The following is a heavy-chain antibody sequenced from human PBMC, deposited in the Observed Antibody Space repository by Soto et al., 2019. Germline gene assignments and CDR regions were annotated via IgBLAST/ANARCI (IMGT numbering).Heavy chain of an antibody. J-gene: IGHJ4*02. V-gene: IGHV3-23*01. CDR3: ATYRDGYKIKSWYFDY. CDR2: ISGSGGST. CDR1: GFTFSSYA. D-gene: IGHD5-12*01. Sequence: GGSLRLSCAASGFTFSSYAMSWVRQAPGKGLEWVSAISGSGGSTYYADSVKGRFTISRDNSKNTLYLQMNSLRAEDTAVYYCATYRDGYKIKSWYFDYWGQGTLVTVSS.